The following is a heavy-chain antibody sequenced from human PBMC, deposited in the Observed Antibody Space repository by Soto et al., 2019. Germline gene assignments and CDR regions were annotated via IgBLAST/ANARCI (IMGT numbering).Heavy chain of an antibody. V-gene: IGHV1-18*01. D-gene: IGHD6-6*01. CDR3: AREYSSSGGFDY. Sequence: ASVKVSCKASGYTFTSYGISWVRQAPGQGLEWMGWISAYNGNTNYAQKLQGRVTMTTDESTSTAYMELSSLRSEDTAVYYCAREYSSSGGFDYWGQGTLVTVSS. CDR2: ISAYNGNT. J-gene: IGHJ4*02. CDR1: GYTFTSYG.